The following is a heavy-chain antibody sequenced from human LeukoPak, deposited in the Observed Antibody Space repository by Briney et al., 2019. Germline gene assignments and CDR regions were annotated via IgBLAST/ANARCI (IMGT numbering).Heavy chain of an antibody. CDR1: GGTFSSYA. J-gene: IGHJ6*02. D-gene: IGHD3-10*01. V-gene: IGHV1-69*13. CDR2: IIPIFGTA. Sequence: ASVKVSCTASGGTFSSYAISWVRQAPGQGLEWMGGIIPIFGTANYAQKFQGRVTITADESTSTAYMELSSLRSEDTAVYYCTRGRKAMVRGVISYGMDVWGQGTTVTVSS. CDR3: TRGRKAMVRGVISYGMDV.